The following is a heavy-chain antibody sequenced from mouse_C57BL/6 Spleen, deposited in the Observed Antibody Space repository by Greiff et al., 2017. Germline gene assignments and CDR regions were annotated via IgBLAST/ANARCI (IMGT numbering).Heavy chain of an antibody. D-gene: IGHD1-1*01. CDR3: ARKGLLLYYCDY. J-gene: IGHJ2*01. Sequence: QVHVKQSGPELVKPGASVQISCKASGYSFTSYYIPWVKQRPGQGLEWIGWIYPGSGNTKYNEKFKGKATRTADTSSSTAYMQLSSLTSDDAAVYYCARKGLLLYYCDYWGQGTTHTVSS. CDR2: IYPGSGNT. CDR1: GYSFTSYY. V-gene: IGHV1-66*01.